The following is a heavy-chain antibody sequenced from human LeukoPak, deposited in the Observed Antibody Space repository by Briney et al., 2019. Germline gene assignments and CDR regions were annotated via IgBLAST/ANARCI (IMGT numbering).Heavy chain of an antibody. J-gene: IGHJ4*02. Sequence: GGSLRLSCAASGFTFSSYAMSWVRQAPGKGLEWVSAISGSGGSTYYADSAKGRFTISRDNSKNTLYLQMNSLRAEDTAVYYCAKVLSVTTLGYWGQGTLVTVSS. CDR3: AKVLSVTTLGY. CDR1: GFTFSSYA. D-gene: IGHD4-17*01. CDR2: ISGSGGST. V-gene: IGHV3-23*01.